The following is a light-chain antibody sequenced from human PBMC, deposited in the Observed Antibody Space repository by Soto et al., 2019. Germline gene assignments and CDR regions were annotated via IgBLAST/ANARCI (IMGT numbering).Light chain of an antibody. CDR2: GAS. CDR1: QSVKSS. V-gene: IGKV3-15*01. Sequence: EIVMTQSPATLSVSPGERATLSCRASQSVKSSLAWYQHKPGQLPGLLIYGASTRATGVPLRFSGSGSGTDFTLTISSLQAEDVAVYYCQHYNQWPPFTFGPGTKVDIK. CDR3: QHYNQWPPFT. J-gene: IGKJ3*01.